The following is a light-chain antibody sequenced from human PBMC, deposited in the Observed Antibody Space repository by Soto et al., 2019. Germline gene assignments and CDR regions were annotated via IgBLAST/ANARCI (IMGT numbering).Light chain of an antibody. Sequence: EFVLTQPPGTLALSPGESPTFSCRASQSLTNSFMAWYQQKPGQAPRLLIYDTSSRASGIPDRFSGSGSGTDSTLTISRLETEDFAVFYCQQYGTSEIIFGQGTRLEIK. J-gene: IGKJ5*01. CDR3: QQYGTSEII. CDR2: DTS. V-gene: IGKV3-20*01. CDR1: QSLTNSF.